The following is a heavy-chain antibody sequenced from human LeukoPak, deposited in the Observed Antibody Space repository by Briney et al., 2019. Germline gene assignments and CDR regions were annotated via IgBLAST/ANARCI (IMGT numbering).Heavy chain of an antibody. CDR2: VYYTGST. CDR1: GGSVSNYY. D-gene: IGHD6-6*01. CDR3: ARHFAYSSSSYFDY. V-gene: IGHV4-59*08. Sequence: SETLSLTCSVYGGSVSNYYWSWIRQPPGKGLEWIGYVYYTGSTNYNPSLKSRVTMFEDKSKNQFSLRLYSVTVADTAVYYCARHFAYSSSSYFDYWGRGSLVTVSS. J-gene: IGHJ4*02.